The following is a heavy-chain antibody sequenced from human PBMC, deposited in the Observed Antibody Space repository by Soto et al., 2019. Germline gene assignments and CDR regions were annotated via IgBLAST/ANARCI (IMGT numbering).Heavy chain of an antibody. V-gene: IGHV3-33*01. CDR2: IWYDGSNK. CDR1: GFTFSIYG. D-gene: IGHD6-13*01. Sequence: PGGSLRLSCAASGFTFSIYGMHWFRQAPGKGLEWVAVIWYDGSNKYYADSVKGRFTISRDNSKNTLYLQMNSLRAEDTAVYYCARDSSIAAAGWHYYGMDVWGQGTTVTVSS. J-gene: IGHJ6*02. CDR3: ARDSSIAAAGWHYYGMDV.